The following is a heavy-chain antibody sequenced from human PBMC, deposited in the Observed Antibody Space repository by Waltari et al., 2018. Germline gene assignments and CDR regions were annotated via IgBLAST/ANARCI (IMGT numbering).Heavy chain of an antibody. CDR2: IYYSGST. CDR1: GGSISSSTSY. CDR3: ARLPISLGVGSVFDI. J-gene: IGHJ3*02. D-gene: IGHD2-15*01. V-gene: IGHV4-39*01. Sequence: QMQLQESGPGLVKPSEPLSLTCTVSGGSISSSTSYWGWIRQPPGKGLVWIGNIYYSGSTYYKPSPKSRLTISVDTSKNQFSLNLRSVTAADTAVYYCARLPISLGVGSVFDIWGQGTMVTVSS.